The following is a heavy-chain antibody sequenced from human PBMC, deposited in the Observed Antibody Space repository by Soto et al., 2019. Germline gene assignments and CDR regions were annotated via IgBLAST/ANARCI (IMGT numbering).Heavy chain of an antibody. CDR3: ARAQYCISTSCYAGYYYYGMDV. D-gene: IGHD2-2*01. V-gene: IGHV1-2*02. Sequence: ASVKVSCKASGYTFTGYYMHCARQAPGQGLEWMGWINPNSGGTNYAQKFQGRVTMTRDTSTSTVYMELSSLRSEDTAVYYCARAQYCISTSCYAGYYYYGMDVWGQGTTVTVSS. J-gene: IGHJ6*02. CDR2: INPNSGGT. CDR1: GYTFTGYY.